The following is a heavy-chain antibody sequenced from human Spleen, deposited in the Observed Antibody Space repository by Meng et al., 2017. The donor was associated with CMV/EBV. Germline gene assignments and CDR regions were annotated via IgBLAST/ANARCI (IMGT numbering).Heavy chain of an antibody. CDR2: INHSGST. V-gene: IGHV4-34*01. CDR1: GGSFSGYY. J-gene: IGHJ6*02. Sequence: SETLSLTCAVYGGSFSGYYWSWIRQPPGKGLEWIGEINHSGSTNYNPSLKSRVTISVDTSKNQFSLKLSSVTAADTAVYYCARCPVMAPSYYYGMDVWGQGTTVTVSS. D-gene: IGHD3-16*01. CDR3: ARCPVMAPSYYYGMDV.